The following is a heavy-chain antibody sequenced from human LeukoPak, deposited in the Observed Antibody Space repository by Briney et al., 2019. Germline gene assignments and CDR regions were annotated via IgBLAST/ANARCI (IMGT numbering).Heavy chain of an antibody. J-gene: IGHJ4*02. CDR2: ITSDGSTT. D-gene: IGHD1-26*01. Sequence: GGSLRLSCAASGFTFSRYWMHWVRQVPGKGPVCVSRITSDGSTTSYADSVRGRFTISRDNAKNTVYLQMNSLRAEDTAVYYCARDLTGAVFDFWGQGTLVTVSS. CDR3: ARDLTGAVFDF. CDR1: GFTFSRYW. V-gene: IGHV3-74*01.